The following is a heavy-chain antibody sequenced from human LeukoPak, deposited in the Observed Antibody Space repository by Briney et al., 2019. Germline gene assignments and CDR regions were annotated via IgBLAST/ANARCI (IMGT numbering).Heavy chain of an antibody. V-gene: IGHV4-61*05. D-gene: IGHD1-26*01. J-gene: IGHJ4*02. CDR2: IYYSGST. CDR3: ARSGFGTYYAPLDY. CDR1: GGSISSSSYY. Sequence: PSETLSLTCTVSGGSISSSSYYWGWIRQPPGKGLESIGYIYYSGSTNYNPSLKSRVTMSIDTSKNQFSLELISMTAADTAVYYCARSGFGTYYAPLDYWGQGILVTVSS.